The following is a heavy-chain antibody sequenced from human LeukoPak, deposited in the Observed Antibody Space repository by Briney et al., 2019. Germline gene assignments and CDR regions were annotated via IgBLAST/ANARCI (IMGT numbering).Heavy chain of an antibody. CDR1: GFTFSTYE. V-gene: IGHV3-48*03. J-gene: IGHJ4*02. CDR3: VVITWDY. D-gene: IGHD3-22*01. CDR2: ISSSGSTI. Sequence: GGSLRLSCAASGFTFSTYEMKWVRRAPGKGLEWVSYISSSGSTIYYADSVKGRFTISRDNAENSLYLQMDSLRAEDTAIYYCVVITWDYWGQGTLVTVSS.